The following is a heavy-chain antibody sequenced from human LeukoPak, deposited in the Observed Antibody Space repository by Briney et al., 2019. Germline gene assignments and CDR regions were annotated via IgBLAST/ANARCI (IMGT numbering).Heavy chain of an antibody. D-gene: IGHD3-10*01. V-gene: IGHV3-9*01. CDR1: GFTFDDYA. Sequence: ALRLSCAASGFTFDDYAMHWVRQAPGKGLEWVSGISWNSGSIGYADSVKGRFTISRENAKNSFYLQMNNLRAGDTAVYYCARGGLRGVPQNWFDPWGQGTLVTVSP. CDR3: ARGGLRGVPQNWFDP. CDR2: ISWNSGSI. J-gene: IGHJ5*02.